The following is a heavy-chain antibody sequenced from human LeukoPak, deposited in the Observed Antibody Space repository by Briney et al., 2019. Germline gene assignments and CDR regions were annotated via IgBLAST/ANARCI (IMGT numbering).Heavy chain of an antibody. CDR3: AKDPRITMIVVVTTHFDY. CDR1: GFTFSSYA. V-gene: IGHV3-23*01. CDR2: ISGSGGST. D-gene: IGHD3-22*01. Sequence: GSLRLSCAASGFTFSSYAMSWVRQAQGKGLEWVSAISGSGGSTYYADSVKGRFTISRDNSKNTLYLQMNSLRAEDTAVYYCAKDPRITMIVVVTTHFDYWGQGTLVTVSS. J-gene: IGHJ4*02.